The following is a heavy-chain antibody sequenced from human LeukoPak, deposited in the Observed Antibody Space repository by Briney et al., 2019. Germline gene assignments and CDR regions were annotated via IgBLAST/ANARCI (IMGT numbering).Heavy chain of an antibody. J-gene: IGHJ4*02. V-gene: IGHV3-53*01. CDR2: ISSGGNT. CDR1: GFTFSSYW. D-gene: IGHD2-15*01. Sequence: GGSLRLSCAASGFTFSSYWMSWVRQAPGKGLEWVSFISSGGNTDHSDSVKGRFTISRDNSKNTLYLQMNSLRAEDTAIYYCARRAGEYSHPYDYWGQGTLVTVSS. CDR3: ARRAGEYSHPYDY.